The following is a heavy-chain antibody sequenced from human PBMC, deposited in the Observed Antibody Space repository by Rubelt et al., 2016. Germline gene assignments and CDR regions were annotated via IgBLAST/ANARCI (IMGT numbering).Heavy chain of an antibody. Sequence: QVQLVQSGAEVKKPGASVKVSCKASGYTFTGYYLHWVRQAPGQGLECMGWINPSSGGTNYAQKFQGRVTMTRDTSISTAYMELSRLRSDDTAVYYCARDLRVSSSSSGQGVIDPWGQGTLVTVSS. CDR1: GYTFTGYY. V-gene: IGHV1-2*02. CDR3: ARDLRVSSSSSGQGVIDP. CDR2: INPSSGGT. D-gene: IGHD6-6*01. J-gene: IGHJ5*02.